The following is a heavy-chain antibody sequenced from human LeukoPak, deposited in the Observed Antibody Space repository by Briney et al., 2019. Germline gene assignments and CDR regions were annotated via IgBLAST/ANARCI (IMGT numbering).Heavy chain of an antibody. CDR1: GLTFRTHW. CDR3: ANVWEFGY. CDR2: IKADGSEI. V-gene: IGHV3-7*01. D-gene: IGHD1-26*01. J-gene: IGHJ4*02. Sequence: GGSLRLSCAVFGLTFRTHWMDWVRQAPGKGLEWVATIKADGSEIYYSESVRGRFTISRDNTKNSLYLQMNGLRAEDTAVYYCANVWEFGYWGQGTLVSVSS.